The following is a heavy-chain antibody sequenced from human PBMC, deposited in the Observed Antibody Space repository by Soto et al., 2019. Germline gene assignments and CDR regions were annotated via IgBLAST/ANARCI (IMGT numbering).Heavy chain of an antibody. CDR1: GFTFSNYA. J-gene: IGHJ5*02. CDR3: AKDPYSGVLVPVAIGFDP. V-gene: IGHV3-23*01. Sequence: EGSLRLSCAAPGFTFSNYAMTWVRQGPGKGLEWVSAISGSGGSAYYADSVKGRFTISRDNSKNTLYLQMNSLRADDSGVYYCAKDPYSGVLVPVAIGFDPWGPGTLVTVSS. D-gene: IGHD2-2*01. CDR2: ISGSGGSA.